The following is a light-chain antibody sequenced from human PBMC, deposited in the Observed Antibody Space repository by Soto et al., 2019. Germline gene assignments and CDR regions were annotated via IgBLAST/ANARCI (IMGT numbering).Light chain of an antibody. CDR3: TSHTGSRLV. J-gene: IGLJ2*01. V-gene: IGLV2-14*03. CDR1: SSDVGNYNY. Sequence: QSALTQPASVSGSPGQSITISCTGTSSDVGNYNYVSWYQQHPGKAPRLMIYDVTNRPSGVSNRFSGSKSGNTASLTISGLQAEDEADYYCTSHTGSRLVFGGGTKLTVL. CDR2: DVT.